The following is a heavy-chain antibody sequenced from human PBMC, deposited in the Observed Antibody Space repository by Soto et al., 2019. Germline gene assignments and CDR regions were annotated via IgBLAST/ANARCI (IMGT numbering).Heavy chain of an antibody. J-gene: IGHJ5*02. Sequence: EVQLVESGGGLVQPGKSVKLSCVAIEFTFEDHAMHWIRQVPGKGLEWVAGINWNSGITGYADSVKGRFTISRDNANNSLHLEMNSLKSEDTALYYCTKGRGALTVVSNWFDPWGQGTPVTVSS. CDR3: TKGRGALTVVSNWFDP. CDR1: EFTFEDHA. CDR2: INWNSGIT. V-gene: IGHV3-9*01. D-gene: IGHD3-22*01.